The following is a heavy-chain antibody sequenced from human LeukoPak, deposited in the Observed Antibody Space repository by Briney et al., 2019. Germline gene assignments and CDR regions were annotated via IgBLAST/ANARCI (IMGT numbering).Heavy chain of an antibody. J-gene: IGHJ5*02. Sequence: SETLSLTCAVYGGSFSGYYWSWIRQPPGKGLEWIGEINHSGSTNYNPSLKSRVTISVDTSKNQFSLKLSSVTAADTAVYYCARGRLGYYGSGSYHKGFDPWGQGTLVTVSS. V-gene: IGHV4-34*01. CDR2: INHSGST. CDR1: GGSFSGYY. D-gene: IGHD3-10*01. CDR3: ARGRLGYYGSGSYHKGFDP.